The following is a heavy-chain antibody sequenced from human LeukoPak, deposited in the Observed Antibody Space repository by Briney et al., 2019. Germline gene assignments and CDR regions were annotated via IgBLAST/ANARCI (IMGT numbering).Heavy chain of an antibody. J-gene: IGHJ5*02. CDR3: ARATYSGSRNWFDP. V-gene: IGHV4-59*01. Sequence: SETLSLTCTVSGGSISSYYWSWIRQPPGKGLEWIGYIYYSGSTNYNPSLKSRVTISVDTSKNQFSLKLSSVTAADTAVYYCARATYSGSRNWFDPWGQGTLVTVSS. CDR2: IYYSGST. CDR1: GGSISSYY. D-gene: IGHD1-26*01.